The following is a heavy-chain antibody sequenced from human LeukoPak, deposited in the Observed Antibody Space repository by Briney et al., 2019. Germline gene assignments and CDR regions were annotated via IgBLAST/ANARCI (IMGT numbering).Heavy chain of an antibody. Sequence: GGSLRLSCAASGFTFSSYALTWVRQPPGKGLEWVSTISGGGSSTYYADSVKGRFTISRDNSKDTLFLQMNSLRAEDTAVYYCAKTSGGNYWGQGTLVTVSS. CDR3: AKTSGGNY. CDR1: GFTFSSYA. D-gene: IGHD4-23*01. J-gene: IGHJ4*02. CDR2: ISGGGSST. V-gene: IGHV3-23*01.